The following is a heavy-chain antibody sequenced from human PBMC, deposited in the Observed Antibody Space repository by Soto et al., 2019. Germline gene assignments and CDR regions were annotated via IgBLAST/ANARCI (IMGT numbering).Heavy chain of an antibody. Sequence: GGSLRLSCAASGFTFSNYAMHWVRQAPGKGLEWVAIISFDGSNKYYADSVKGRFTISRDNSKNTLYLQMNSLRAEDTAVYYCARDPQWLVGSYLGYWGQGTLVTVSS. CDR2: ISFDGSNK. CDR1: GFTFSNYA. D-gene: IGHD6-19*01. J-gene: IGHJ4*02. CDR3: ARDPQWLVGSYLGY. V-gene: IGHV3-30-3*01.